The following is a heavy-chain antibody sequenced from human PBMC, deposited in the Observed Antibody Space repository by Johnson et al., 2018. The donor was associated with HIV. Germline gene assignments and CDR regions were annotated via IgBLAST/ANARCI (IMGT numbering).Heavy chain of an antibody. CDR2: IWSDGSNK. CDR1: GLSFSSYG. J-gene: IGHJ3*02. Sequence: QVQLVESGGGVVQPGRSVRLSCAASGLSFSSYGMEWVRQAPGKGLEWVAVIWSDGSNKHYADSVKGRFTISRDNSKNTLYLQMNTLRAEDTAIYYCARDPGWGAFDIWGQGTVVTVSS. V-gene: IGHV3-33*01. CDR3: ARDPGWGAFDI. D-gene: IGHD3-16*01.